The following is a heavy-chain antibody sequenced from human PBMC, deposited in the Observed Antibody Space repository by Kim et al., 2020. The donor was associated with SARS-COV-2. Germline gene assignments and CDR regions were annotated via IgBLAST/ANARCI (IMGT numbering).Heavy chain of an antibody. D-gene: IGHD2-2*03. CDR1: GFTFTGYA. CDR2: IDGSDGTT. Sequence: GGSLRLSCTTSGFTFTGYAMSWVRQAPGKGLEWVSSIDGSDGTTYYVDSVKGRFSISRDNSKNTLYLQMSNLRADDTAVYYCMKGGWGWIWDHGAQGTLVTVSS. J-gene: IGHJ4*02. CDR3: MKGGWGWIWDH. V-gene: IGHV3-23*01.